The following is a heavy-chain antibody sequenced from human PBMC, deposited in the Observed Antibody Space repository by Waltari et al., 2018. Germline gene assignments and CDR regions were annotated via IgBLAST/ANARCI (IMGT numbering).Heavy chain of an antibody. CDR2: ISNSGITR. J-gene: IGHJ4*02. CDR1: GFTFHAFD. Sequence: VESGGGLVQPGGSLRLSCAASGFTFHAFDMNWVRQAPGKGLEWSSYVSYISNSGITRYYADSVRGRFTISRDDAQNSLFLQMDSLTVEDTAVYYCATGGIYFDYWGQGALVTVSS. CDR3: ATGGIYFDY. V-gene: IGHV3-48*03. D-gene: IGHD3-16*01.